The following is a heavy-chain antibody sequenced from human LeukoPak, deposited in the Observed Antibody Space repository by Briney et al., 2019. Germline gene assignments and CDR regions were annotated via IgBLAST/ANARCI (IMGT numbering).Heavy chain of an antibody. CDR1: GGSISSYY. CDR2: IYYSGST. V-gene: IGHV4-59*01. J-gene: IGHJ6*03. CDR3: ARASSSWSLYYYYYYMDV. D-gene: IGHD6-13*01. Sequence: SETLSLTCTVSGGSISSYYWSWIRQPPGKGLEWIGYIYYSGSTNYNPSLKSRVTISVDTSKNQFSLKLSPVTAADTAVYYCARASSSWSLYYYYYYMDVWGKGTTVTVSS.